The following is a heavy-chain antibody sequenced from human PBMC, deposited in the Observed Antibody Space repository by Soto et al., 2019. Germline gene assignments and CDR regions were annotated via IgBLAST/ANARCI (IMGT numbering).Heavy chain of an antibody. V-gene: IGHV3-33*01. CDR2: IWYDGKNK. Sequence: QVQLVESGGGVVQPGRALRLSCAASGFPFNSYGMHWVRQAPGKGLEWVAVIWYDGKNKNYGDSVKGRFSISRDNSKNTLYLQMNSLRAEDTAVYYCVSGVTYFDYWGPGTLVTVSS. CDR1: GFPFNSYG. CDR3: VSGVTYFDY. D-gene: IGHD3-10*02. J-gene: IGHJ4*02.